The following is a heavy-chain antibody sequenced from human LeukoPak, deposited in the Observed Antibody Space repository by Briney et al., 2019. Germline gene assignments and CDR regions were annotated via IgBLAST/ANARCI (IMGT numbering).Heavy chain of an antibody. CDR3: TKDRGKYSSSSGLDY. CDR1: GFTFDDYA. J-gene: IGHJ4*02. V-gene: IGHV3-9*03. D-gene: IGHD6-6*01. CDR2: ISWNSGNI. Sequence: GGSLRLSCVASGFTFDDYAMHWVRQAPGKGLEWVSSISWNSGNIGYADSVKGRFTISGDNAKNSLYLQMNSLRAEDMALYYCTKDRGKYSSSSGLDYWGQGTLVTVSS.